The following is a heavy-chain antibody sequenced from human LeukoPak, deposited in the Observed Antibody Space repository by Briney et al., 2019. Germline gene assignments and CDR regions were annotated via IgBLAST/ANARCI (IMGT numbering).Heavy chain of an antibody. Sequence: GGSLRLSCAASGFTFSSYGMPWVRQAPGKGLEWVAVISYDGSNKYYADSVKGRFTISRDNSKNTLYLQMNSLRAEDTAVYYCAKQSFGTRPTPFNYWGQGTLVTVSS. CDR3: AKQSFGTRPTPFNY. CDR2: ISYDGSNK. D-gene: IGHD3-10*01. V-gene: IGHV3-30*18. J-gene: IGHJ4*02. CDR1: GFTFSSYG.